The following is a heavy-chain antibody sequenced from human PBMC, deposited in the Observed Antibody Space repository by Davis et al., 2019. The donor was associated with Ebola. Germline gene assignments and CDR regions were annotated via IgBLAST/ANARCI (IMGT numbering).Heavy chain of an antibody. J-gene: IGHJ4*02. Sequence: SVKVSCKASGGTLSSPGDTFSSYAINWVRQAPGQGLEWMGGIIPVFATAIYAQKFQGRVTITADKFTNTVYMELSSLRSEETAVYYCARGRSGYEPFDYWGQGTLVTVSS. CDR2: IIPVFATA. V-gene: IGHV1-69*06. CDR1: GGTLSSPGDTFSSYA. D-gene: IGHD5-12*01. CDR3: ARGRSGYEPFDY.